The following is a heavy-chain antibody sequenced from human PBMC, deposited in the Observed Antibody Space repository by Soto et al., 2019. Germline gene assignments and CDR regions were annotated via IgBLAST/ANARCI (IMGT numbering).Heavy chain of an antibody. CDR3: ARGRAIFGVVIIRKWFDP. Sequence: PSETLSLTCAVYGGSFSGYYWSWIRQPPGKGLEWIGEINHSGSTNYNPSLKSRVTISVDTSKNQFSLKLSSVTAADTAVYYCARGRAIFGVVIIRKWFDPWGQGTLVTVSS. J-gene: IGHJ5*02. V-gene: IGHV4-34*01. CDR1: GGSFSGYY. CDR2: INHSGST. D-gene: IGHD3-3*01.